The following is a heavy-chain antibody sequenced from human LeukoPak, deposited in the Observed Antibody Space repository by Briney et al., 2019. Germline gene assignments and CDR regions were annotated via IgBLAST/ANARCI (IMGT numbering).Heavy chain of an antibody. CDR3: ARRGFFDS. CDR2: VYYSGSI. CDR1: GGSISSCY. V-gene: IGHV4-59*08. Sequence: SETLSLTCTVSGGSISSCYWSWIRQPPGKGLEWIGYVYYSGSINYNPSLKSRATISVDTSKNQFSLMMSSVTAADTAVYYCARRGFFDSWGQGTLVTISS. J-gene: IGHJ4*02.